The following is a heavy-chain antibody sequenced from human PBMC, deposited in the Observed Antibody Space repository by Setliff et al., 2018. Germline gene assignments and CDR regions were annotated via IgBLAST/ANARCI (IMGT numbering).Heavy chain of an antibody. V-gene: IGHV1-18*01. CDR2: ISIYTGNA. CDR1: GYTFSDYG. D-gene: IGHD3-3*01. CDR3: ARERIYDGLNYNGMDV. J-gene: IGHJ6*01. Sequence: ASVKVSCKASGYTFSDYGITWERQAPGQGLEWMGWISIYTGNAYYAHKLQGRVTMTTDTSTTTAYMELRSLRSDDTAVYYCARERIYDGLNYNGMDVWGQGTTVAVSS.